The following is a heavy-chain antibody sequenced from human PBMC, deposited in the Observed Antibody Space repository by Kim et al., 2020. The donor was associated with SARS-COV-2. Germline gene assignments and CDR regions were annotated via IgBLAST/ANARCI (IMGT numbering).Heavy chain of an antibody. V-gene: IGHV3-30*04. Sequence: GGSLRLSCAASGFTFSSYAMHWVRQAPGKGLEWVAVISYDGSNKYYADSVKGRFTISRDNSKNTLYLQMNSLRAEDTAVYYCARGGYRGYSGYETPNGMDVWGQGTTVTVSS. CDR3: ARGGYRGYSGYETPNGMDV. J-gene: IGHJ6*02. CDR2: ISYDGSNK. CDR1: GFTFSSYA. D-gene: IGHD5-12*01.